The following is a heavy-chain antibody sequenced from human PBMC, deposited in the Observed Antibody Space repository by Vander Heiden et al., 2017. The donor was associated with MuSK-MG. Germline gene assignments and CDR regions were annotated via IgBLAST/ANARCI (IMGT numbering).Heavy chain of an antibody. J-gene: IGHJ2*01. V-gene: IGHV4-59*01. CDR1: GGSISSYY. Sequence: QVQLQESGPGLVKPSETLSLTCTVSGGSISSYYWSWIRQPPGKGLEWIGYIYYSGSTNYNPSLKSRVTISVDTSKNQFSLKLGSVTAADTAVYSCARRDSSLWYFDLWGRGTLVTVSS. CDR2: IYYSGST. CDR3: ARRDSSLWYFDL. D-gene: IGHD2-21*02.